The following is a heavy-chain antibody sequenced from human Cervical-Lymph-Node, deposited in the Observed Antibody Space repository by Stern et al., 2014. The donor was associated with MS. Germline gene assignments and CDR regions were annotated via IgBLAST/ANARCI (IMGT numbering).Heavy chain of an antibody. CDR1: GFTFSYYD. CDR3: ARQDGYNLDY. CDR2: ITSGSAYL. D-gene: IGHD5-24*01. J-gene: IGHJ4*02. V-gene: IGHV3-21*01. Sequence: MQLVQSGGDLVKPGGSLRLSCEASGFTFSYYDMNWVRQAPGKGLEWVSSITSGSAYLYYADSVKGRFTISRDNAKNSLYLQMNSLRAEDTAAYYCARQDGYNLDYWGRGTLVTVSS.